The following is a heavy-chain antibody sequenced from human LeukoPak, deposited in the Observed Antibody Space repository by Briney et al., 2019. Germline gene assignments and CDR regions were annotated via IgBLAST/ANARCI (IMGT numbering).Heavy chain of an antibody. Sequence: GGSLRLSCAASGFTFSSYWVSWVRQAPGKGLEWVANIQQDGSAKKYVDSVKGRFTISRDNARNSLYLQMNSLRAEDTAVYYCARGGLRRGWYDYWGQGTLVTVSS. CDR3: ARGGLRRGWYDY. J-gene: IGHJ4*02. V-gene: IGHV3-7*04. D-gene: IGHD1-14*01. CDR1: GFTFSSYW. CDR2: IQQDGSAK.